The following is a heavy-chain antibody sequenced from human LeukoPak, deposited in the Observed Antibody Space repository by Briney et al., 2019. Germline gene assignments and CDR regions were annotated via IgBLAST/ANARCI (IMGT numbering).Heavy chain of an antibody. CDR3: ARAAVSGSYYGGTNWFDP. D-gene: IGHD1-26*01. Sequence: SETLSLTCTVSGGSISSYYWSWIRQPAGKGLEWIGRIYTSGSTNYNPSLKSRVTMPVDTSKNQFSLKLSSVTAADTAVYYCARAAVSGSYYGGTNWFDPWGQGTLVTVSS. CDR2: IYTSGST. V-gene: IGHV4-4*07. CDR1: GGSISSYY. J-gene: IGHJ5*02.